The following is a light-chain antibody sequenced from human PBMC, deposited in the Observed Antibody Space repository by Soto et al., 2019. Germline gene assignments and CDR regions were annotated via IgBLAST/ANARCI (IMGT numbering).Light chain of an antibody. V-gene: IGLV3-1*01. CDR1: KLGDKY. CDR3: QAWDNSTVV. CDR2: QDF. Sequence: SYELTQAPSVSVSPGQTVSITCSGDKLGDKYVSWYQQKPGQSPVLVIYQDFKRHSGIPERFSGSNSRNTATLTISETQAMDEADYYCQAWDNSTVVFGGGTKLTVL. J-gene: IGLJ2*01.